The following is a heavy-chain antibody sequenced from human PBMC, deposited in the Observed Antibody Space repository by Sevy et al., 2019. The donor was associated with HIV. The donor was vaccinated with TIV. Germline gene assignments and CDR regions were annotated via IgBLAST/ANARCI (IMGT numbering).Heavy chain of an antibody. Sequence: GGSLRLSCAASGFTFSSYSMNWVRQAPGKGLEWVSSISSSSSYIYDADSVKCRFTISRDNAKNSLYLQMSSLRDEETAXYYWARDGALVRYCSSTSCSKPDQTIYYHYYGMDVWGQGTTVTVSS. V-gene: IGHV3-21*01. CDR2: ISSSSSYI. D-gene: IGHD2-2*01. J-gene: IGHJ6*02. CDR3: ARDGALVRYCSSTSCSKPDQTIYYHYYGMDV. CDR1: GFTFSSYS.